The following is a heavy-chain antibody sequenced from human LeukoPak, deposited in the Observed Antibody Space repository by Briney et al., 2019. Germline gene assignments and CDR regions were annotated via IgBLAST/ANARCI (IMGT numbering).Heavy chain of an antibody. V-gene: IGHV4-34*01. D-gene: IGHD2-8*01. J-gene: IGHJ4*02. Sequence: PSETLSLTCAVYGGSFSGYYWSWIRQPPGKGLEWIGEINHSGSTNYNPSLKSRVTISVDTSKNQFSLKLNSVTVADTALYYCVSGGVADRLYYWGQGTLVTVSS. CDR2: INHSGST. CDR3: VSGGVADRLYY. CDR1: GGSFSGYY.